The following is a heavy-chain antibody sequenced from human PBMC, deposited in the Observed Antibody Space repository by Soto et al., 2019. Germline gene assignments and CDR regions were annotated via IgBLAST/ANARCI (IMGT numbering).Heavy chain of an antibody. V-gene: IGHV3-23*01. CDR1: GIIFSSYA. CDR2: ISRSGVST. CDR3: ARSPRFGVSMPYYFDY. D-gene: IGHD3-10*01. J-gene: IGHJ4*02. Sequence: QLLQSGGGVVQPGGSLTLSCEASGIIFSSYAMTWVRPAPGQGLEWVATISRSGVSTYYSDSVKGRFSISRDHSKSTLYLQMNSLTSDDTAIYYCARSPRFGVSMPYYFDYWGQGARVTVSS.